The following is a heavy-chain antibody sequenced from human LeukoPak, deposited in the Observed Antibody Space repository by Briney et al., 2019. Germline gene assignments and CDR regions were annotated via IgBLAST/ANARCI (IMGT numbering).Heavy chain of an antibody. D-gene: IGHD6-6*01. Sequence: GTSLRLSCAGSGFTFRNYAIHWVRQAPGKGLEWVAVIWYDGSEKNYAESVKGRLTPSRDNSKNTVYLQLDSLRAEDTAVHYCARDSSRKFDFWGQGTLVTVSS. V-gene: IGHV3-33*01. CDR3: ARDSSRKFDF. CDR1: GFTFRNYA. J-gene: IGHJ4*02. CDR2: IWYDGSEK.